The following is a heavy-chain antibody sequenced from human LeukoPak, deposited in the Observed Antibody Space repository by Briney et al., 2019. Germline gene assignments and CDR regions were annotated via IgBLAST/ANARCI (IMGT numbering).Heavy chain of an antibody. CDR3: ARGQYHLLYWYFDL. CDR1: GGSISSYY. J-gene: IGHJ2*01. Sequence: SQTLPLTCTVSGGSISSYYWSWIRQPAGKGLEWIGRIYSSGSTNYNPSLKSRVTMSVDTSNNQFSLKLSSVTAADTAVYYCARGQYHLLYWYFDLWGRGTLVTVSS. CDR2: IYSSGST. V-gene: IGHV4-4*07. D-gene: IGHD2-2*01.